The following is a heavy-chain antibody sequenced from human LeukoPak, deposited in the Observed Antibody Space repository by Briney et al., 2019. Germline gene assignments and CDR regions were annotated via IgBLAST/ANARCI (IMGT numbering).Heavy chain of an antibody. CDR1: GFTFSSYA. D-gene: IGHD3-22*01. CDR3: ARLSNYYDSSGYYYGFDY. J-gene: IGHJ4*02. V-gene: IGHV3-21*01. Sequence: GGSLRLSCAASGFTFSSYAMSWVRQAPGKGLEWVSSISSSSSYIYYADSVKGRFTISRDNAKNSLYLQMNSLRAEDTAVYYCARLSNYYDSSGYYYGFDYWGQGTLVTVSS. CDR2: ISSSSSYI.